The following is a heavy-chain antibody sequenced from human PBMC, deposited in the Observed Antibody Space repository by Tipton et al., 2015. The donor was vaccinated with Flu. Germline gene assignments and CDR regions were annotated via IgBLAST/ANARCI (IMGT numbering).Heavy chain of an antibody. CDR3: AIEGYSSSLNL. V-gene: IGHV4-4*09. CDR2: IYNSQYT. Sequence: TLSLTCTVSGGSIGSYYWNWIRQPPGKGLEWIGYIYNSQYTKYNPSLKSRVTISVDTSKKQFSLQLSSVTAADTAVYYCAIEGYSSSLNLWGQGTLVTVSS. CDR1: GGSIGSYY. J-gene: IGHJ4*02. D-gene: IGHD6-13*01.